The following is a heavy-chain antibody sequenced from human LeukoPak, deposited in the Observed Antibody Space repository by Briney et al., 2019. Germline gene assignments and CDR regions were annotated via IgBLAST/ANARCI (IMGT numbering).Heavy chain of an antibody. J-gene: IGHJ6*03. V-gene: IGHV4-59*01. Sequence: SETLSLTCTVSGDSISTYYWSWIRQPPGKGLEWIGYIYYRVTSDYNPSLKSRVTMSVDMSTRQISLKLSSVTAADTAVYYCARAGRDYGTSRYYYYYMDVWGKGTTVTVSS. CDR2: IYYRVTS. CDR1: GDSISTYY. CDR3: ARAGRDYGTSRYYYYYMDV. D-gene: IGHD4-17*01.